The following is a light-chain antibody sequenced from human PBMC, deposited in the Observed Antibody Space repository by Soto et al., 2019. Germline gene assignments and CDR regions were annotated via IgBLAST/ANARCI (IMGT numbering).Light chain of an antibody. Sequence: ALSQPASVSGSPGQSITISCTGTSSDVGGYEYVSWYQHQPDKAPKLIIYDVTNRPSGVSTRFSGSKSGNTASLTISGIQTEDEADYYCGSITSSSTSVFGTGTKLTVL. CDR1: SSDVGGYEY. V-gene: IGLV2-14*01. J-gene: IGLJ1*01. CDR2: DVT. CDR3: GSITSSSTSV.